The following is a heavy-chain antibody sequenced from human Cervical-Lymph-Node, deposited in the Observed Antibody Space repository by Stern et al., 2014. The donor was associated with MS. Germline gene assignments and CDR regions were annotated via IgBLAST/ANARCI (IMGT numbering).Heavy chain of an antibody. J-gene: IGHJ6*02. CDR3: AKDPPLGVLREGGYKYFDVDV. D-gene: IGHD1-1*01. V-gene: IGHV1-69*06. Sequence: VQLVQSGAEVKKPGSSVKVSCKASGGTLSSLAISWVRQAPGQGLEWMGGIIPTFNTAAYAQKFQGRVTITADKSTNTVYREVSSLSPEAPAVYYCAKDPPLGVLREGGYKYFDVDVWGQGTPVTVSS. CDR2: IIPTFNTA. CDR1: GGTLSSLA.